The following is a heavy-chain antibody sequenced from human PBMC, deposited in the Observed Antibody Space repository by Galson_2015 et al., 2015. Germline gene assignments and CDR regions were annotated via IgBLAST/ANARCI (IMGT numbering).Heavy chain of an antibody. CDR2: INPNSGGT. V-gene: IGHV1-2*04. D-gene: IGHD3-9*01. CDR1: GYTFTGYY. J-gene: IGHJ6*02. Sequence: SVKVSCKASGYTFTGYYMHWVRQAPGQGLEWMGWINPNSGGTNYAQKFQGWVTMTRDTSISTAYMELSRLRSDDTAVYYCARAGYDILTGYYYYYGMDVWGQGTTVTVSS. CDR3: ARAGYDILTGYYYYYGMDV.